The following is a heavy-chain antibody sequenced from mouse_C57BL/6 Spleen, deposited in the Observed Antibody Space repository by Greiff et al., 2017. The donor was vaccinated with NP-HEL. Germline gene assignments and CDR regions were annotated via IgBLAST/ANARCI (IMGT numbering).Heavy chain of an antibody. CDR1: GFTFSSYA. D-gene: IGHD2-4*01. J-gene: IGHJ2*01. CDR3: ERDRDYDYDGKGYFDY. CDR2: ISDGGSYT. Sequence: EVMLVESGGGLVKPGGSLKLSCAASGFTFSSYAMSWVRQTPEKRLEWVATISDGGSYTYYPDNVKGRFTISRDNAKNNLYLQMRHLKSEDTAMYYCERDRDYDYDGKGYFDYGGQGTTLTVSS. V-gene: IGHV5-4*01.